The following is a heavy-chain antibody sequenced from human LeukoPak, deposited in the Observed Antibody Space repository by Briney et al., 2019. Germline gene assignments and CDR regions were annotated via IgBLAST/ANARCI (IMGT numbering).Heavy chain of an antibody. J-gene: IGHJ4*02. Sequence: PSETLSLTCTVSGGPISSYYWSWIRQPPGKGLEWIGYIYYSGSTNYNPSLKSRVTISVDTSKNQFSLKLSSVTAADTAVYYCARLYSGYDLGYCSGGSCSRPDYWGQGTLVTVSS. D-gene: IGHD2-15*01. CDR2: IYYSGST. CDR1: GGPISSYY. CDR3: ARLYSGYDLGYCSGGSCSRPDY. V-gene: IGHV4-59*08.